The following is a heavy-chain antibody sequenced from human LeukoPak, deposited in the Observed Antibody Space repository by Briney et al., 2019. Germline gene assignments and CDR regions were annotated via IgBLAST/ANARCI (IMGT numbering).Heavy chain of an antibody. J-gene: IGHJ3*02. CDR2: VYYSEIS. CDR3: ARFGTGAHSRRAFDI. D-gene: IGHD7-27*01. V-gene: IGHV4-39*07. Sequence: SETLSLTCTVSGGSISSSTYYWGWIRQPPGKGLEWIGSVYYSEISYYNPSLESRVTISVDTSKNQFSLKLSSVTAADTAVYYCARFGTGAHSRRAFDIWGQGTMVTVSS. CDR1: GGSISSSTYY.